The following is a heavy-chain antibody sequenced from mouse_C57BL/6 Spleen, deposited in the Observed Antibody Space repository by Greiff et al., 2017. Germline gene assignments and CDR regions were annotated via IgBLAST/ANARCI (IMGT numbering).Heavy chain of an antibody. V-gene: IGHV2-2*01. CDR2: IWSGGST. D-gene: IGHD2-4*01. Sequence: VKVVESGPGLVRPSQSLSITCTVSGFSLTSYGVHWVRQSPGKGLEWLGVIWSGGSTDYNAAFISRLSISKDNSKSQVFFKMNSLQADDTAIYYCARTFYDYGPFAYWGQGTLVTVSA. CDR1: GFSLTSYG. CDR3: ARTFYDYGPFAY. J-gene: IGHJ3*01.